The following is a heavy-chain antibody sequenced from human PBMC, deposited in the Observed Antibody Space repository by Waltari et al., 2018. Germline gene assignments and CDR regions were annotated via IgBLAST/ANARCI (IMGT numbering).Heavy chain of an antibody. Sequence: QVQLVQSGAEVKKPGSSVKVSCKASGGTFSSYAISWVRQAPGQGLEWMGGIIPSFGTANYAQKFQGRVTITADKSTSTAYMELSSLRSEDTAVYYCARIGGRIFGVVSGLGYMDVWGKGTTVTVSS. V-gene: IGHV1-69*14. CDR1: GGTFSSYA. CDR3: ARIGGRIFGVVSGLGYMDV. D-gene: IGHD3-3*01. J-gene: IGHJ6*03. CDR2: IIPSFGTA.